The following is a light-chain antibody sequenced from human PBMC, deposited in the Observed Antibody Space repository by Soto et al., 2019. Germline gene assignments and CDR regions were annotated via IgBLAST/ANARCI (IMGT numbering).Light chain of an antibody. CDR1: QSISNK. CDR2: GAS. Sequence: EIVMTQSPDTLSMSPGETATLSCRASQSISNKVAWYQQKPGQAPRLLIYGASTRATGVPARFSGSGSGTEFILSISSLQSEHFAVYYCQQYNSWPLTFGGGTKVEIK. J-gene: IGKJ4*01. V-gene: IGKV3-15*01. CDR3: QQYNSWPLT.